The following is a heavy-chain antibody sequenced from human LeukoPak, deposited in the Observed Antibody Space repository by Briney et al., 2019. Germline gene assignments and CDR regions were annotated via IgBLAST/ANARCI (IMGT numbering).Heavy chain of an antibody. CDR1: GGTFSSYA. V-gene: IGHV1-69*04. D-gene: IGHD3-3*01. CDR2: IIPILGIA. J-gene: IGHJ5*02. CDR3: ARDYTITIFGVGFDP. Sequence: CSVKVSFQASGGTFSSYAISWVRQAPGQGLEWMGRIIPILGIANNVQKYQSRVTITADSSTRKAYMKLSSLRSENTAVYNCARDYTITIFGVGFDPWGQGTLVTVSS.